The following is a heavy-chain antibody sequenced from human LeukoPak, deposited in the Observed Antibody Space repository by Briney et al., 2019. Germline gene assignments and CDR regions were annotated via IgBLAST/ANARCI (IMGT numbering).Heavy chain of an antibody. CDR1: GGSVSSYY. D-gene: IGHD3-22*01. CDR3: ARLGYYDSSGYFDI. V-gene: IGHV4-59*08. Sequence: SETLSLTCTVSGGSVSSYYWSWIRQPPGKGLEWFGYIYYSGSTNYNPSLKSRVTISVDTSKNQFSLRLSSVTAADTAVYYCARLGYYDSSGYFDIWGQGTMVTVSS. CDR2: IYYSGST. J-gene: IGHJ3*02.